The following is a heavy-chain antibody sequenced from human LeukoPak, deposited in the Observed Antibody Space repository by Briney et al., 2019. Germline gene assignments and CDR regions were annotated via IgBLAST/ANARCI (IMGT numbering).Heavy chain of an antibody. Sequence: PSETLSLTCTVSGGALSSGGYYWTWIRQPPGKGLEWSGNIYHSGTPYYNPSLKSRVTLSVDRSKNQFSLKMTSVTAADTAVYYCARDNIPVAGTGLSWFDPWGQGTLVTVSS. CDR1: GGALSSGGYY. CDR2: IYHSGTP. CDR3: ARDNIPVAGTGLSWFDP. D-gene: IGHD6-13*01. J-gene: IGHJ5*02. V-gene: IGHV4-30-2*01.